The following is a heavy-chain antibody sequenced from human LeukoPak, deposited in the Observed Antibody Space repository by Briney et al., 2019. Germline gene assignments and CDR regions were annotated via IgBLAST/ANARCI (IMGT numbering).Heavy chain of an antibody. CDR2: IYYSGVT. Sequence: PSETLSLTCSVSGGSITGYYWSWVRQPPGKGLEWIGYIYYSGVTNYNPSLKSRVTISVDTSKNQFSLNLSSVTATDTAVYYCARQSPAAAGQGLDYWGQGALVTVSS. V-gene: IGHV4-59*08. CDR3: ARQSPAAAGQGLDY. CDR1: GGSITGYY. J-gene: IGHJ4*02. D-gene: IGHD6-13*01.